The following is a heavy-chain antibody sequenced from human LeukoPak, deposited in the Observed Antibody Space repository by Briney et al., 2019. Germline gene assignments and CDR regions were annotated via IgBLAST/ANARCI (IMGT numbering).Heavy chain of an antibody. CDR2: IRQDGSEK. J-gene: IGHJ6*03. V-gene: IGHV3-7*03. CDR3: ARGWRWLQLSGDYYYMDV. CDR1: GFTFTDYW. D-gene: IGHD5-24*01. Sequence: GGSLRLSCEVSGFTFTDYWMNWVRQAPGKGPEWVASIRQDGSEKTYVDSVKGRFTISRGNTKNSLSLQLNGLRAEDTAVYYCARGWRWLQLSGDYYYMDVWGKGTTVTVSS.